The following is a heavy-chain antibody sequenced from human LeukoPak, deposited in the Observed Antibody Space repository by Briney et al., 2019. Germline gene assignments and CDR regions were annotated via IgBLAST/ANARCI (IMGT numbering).Heavy chain of an antibody. V-gene: IGHV3-33*01. CDR3: ARETYYDSSGYPQDY. CDR1: GFTFSSYG. CDR2: IWYDGSNK. Sequence: GGSLRLSCAASGFTFSSYGMHWVCQAPGKGLEWVAVIWYDGSNKYYADSVKGRFTISRDNSKNTLYLQMNSLRAEDTAVYYCARETYYDSSGYPQDYWGQGTLVTVSS. D-gene: IGHD3-22*01. J-gene: IGHJ4*02.